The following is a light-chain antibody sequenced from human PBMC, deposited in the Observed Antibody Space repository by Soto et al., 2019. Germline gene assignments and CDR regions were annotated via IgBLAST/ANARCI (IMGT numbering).Light chain of an antibody. V-gene: IGKV3-20*01. CDR2: GAS. Sequence: EIVLTQSPGTLSLSPGERATLSCRASQSVRSSYLAWYQQKPGQAPRLLIYGASSRATGLPDRFRGSGSGTAFTLTISRLEPEDFAVYYCQQYGSSPNTFGQGTKLEIK. CDR3: QQYGSSPNT. CDR1: QSVRSSY. J-gene: IGKJ2*01.